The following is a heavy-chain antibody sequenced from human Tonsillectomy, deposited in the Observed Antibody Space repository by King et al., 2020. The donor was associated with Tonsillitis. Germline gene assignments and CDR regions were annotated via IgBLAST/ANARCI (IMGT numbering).Heavy chain of an antibody. CDR3: AAGGLTYYYVSSGYNYGG. CDR1: GYSFTSYW. CDR2: IYPGDSDT. Sequence: QLVQSGAEVKKPGESMKISCKGSGYSFTSYWIGWVRQMPGKGLEWMGIIYPGDSDTRYSPSFQGQVTISADKSISTAYLQWSSLKASDTAMYYCAAGGLTYYYVSSGYNYGGWGQGTLVTVSS. D-gene: IGHD3-22*01. J-gene: IGHJ4*02. V-gene: IGHV5-51*01.